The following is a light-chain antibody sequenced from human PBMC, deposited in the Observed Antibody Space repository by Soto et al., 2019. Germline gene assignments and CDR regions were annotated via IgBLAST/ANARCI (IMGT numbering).Light chain of an antibody. V-gene: IGKV1-5*01. J-gene: IGKJ1*01. CDR3: HQYNSYSAWT. CDR2: DAS. CDR1: QSISGY. Sequence: DIQMTQSPSTLSASVGDRVTITCRASQSISGYLAWYQQKPGKAPNLLTYDASNLLSGVPSRFSGSGSGTEFTLTISSLQPDDFATYYCHQYNSYSAWTFGQGTKVENK.